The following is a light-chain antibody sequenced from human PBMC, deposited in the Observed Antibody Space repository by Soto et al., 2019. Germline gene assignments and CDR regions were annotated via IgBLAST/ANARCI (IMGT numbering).Light chain of an antibody. J-gene: IGKJ5*01. CDR2: AAS. CDR3: QQSYSTPSIP. V-gene: IGKV1-39*01. CDR1: QSMSSY. Sequence: DIQMTQSPSSLSASVGDRVTITCRASQSMSSYLNWYQQKPGKAPKLLIYAASSLQSGVPSRFSGSGSGTDFTLTISSLQPEDFATYYCQQSYSTPSIPFGQGTRLEI.